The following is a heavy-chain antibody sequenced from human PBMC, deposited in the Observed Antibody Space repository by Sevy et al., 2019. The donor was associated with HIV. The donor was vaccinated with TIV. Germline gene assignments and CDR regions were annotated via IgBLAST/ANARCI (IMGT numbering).Heavy chain of an antibody. CDR2: LKSDVYGGTV. D-gene: IGHD6-13*01. CDR1: GFTFGDYC. Sequence: GGSLRLSCTASGFTFGDYCMSWVRQAPGKGLEWVAFLKSDVYGGTVDHAAAVRGRFVFSRDDSKTIAYLKMNDLKTEDTGVYYCTRWKAAQSIFDYWGQGALVTVSS. V-gene: IGHV3-49*04. J-gene: IGHJ4*02. CDR3: TRWKAAQSIFDY.